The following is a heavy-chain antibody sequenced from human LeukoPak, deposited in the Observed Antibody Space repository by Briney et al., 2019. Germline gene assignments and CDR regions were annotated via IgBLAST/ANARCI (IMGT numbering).Heavy chain of an antibody. J-gene: IGHJ3*02. Sequence: PGESLQISCKGSGYSFSTYWIGWVRQLPGKGLEWRGIIYPGDSDTRYSPSFRGQVTISADKSISTAYLQWSSLKASDTAMYYCASRSGPGLNDAFDICGQGTMVTVSS. V-gene: IGHV5-51*01. CDR2: IYPGDSDT. CDR3: ASRSGPGLNDAFDI. D-gene: IGHD6-19*01. CDR1: GYSFSTYW.